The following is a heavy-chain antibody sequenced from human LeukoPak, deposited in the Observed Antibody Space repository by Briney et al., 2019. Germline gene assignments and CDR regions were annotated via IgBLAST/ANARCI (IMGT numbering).Heavy chain of an antibody. CDR1: GGTFSSYA. D-gene: IGHD3-16*02. V-gene: IGHV1-69*13. J-gene: IGHJ4*02. CDR2: IIPIFGTA. CDR3: ARDSPVGGVIGYYYFDY. Sequence: GASVKVSCKASGGTFSSYAISWVRQAPGQGLEWMGGIIPIFGTANYAQKFQGRVTITADGSTSTAYMGLSSLRSEDTAVYYCARDSPVGGVIGYYYFDYWGQGTLVTVSS.